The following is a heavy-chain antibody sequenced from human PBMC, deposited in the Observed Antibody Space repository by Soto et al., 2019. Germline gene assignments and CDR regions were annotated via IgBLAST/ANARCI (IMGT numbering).Heavy chain of an antibody. CDR3: ARGPGSDYGPKDAFDI. V-gene: IGHV3-48*01. D-gene: IGHD4-17*01. Sequence: SGGSLRLCCAASGFTFSTYSMNWLRQAPGKGLEWVSYISSSSSTIYYADSVKGRFTISRDNAKNSLYLQMNSLRAEDTAVYYCARGPGSDYGPKDAFDIWGQGTMVTVSS. CDR2: ISSSSSTI. CDR1: GFTFSTYS. J-gene: IGHJ3*02.